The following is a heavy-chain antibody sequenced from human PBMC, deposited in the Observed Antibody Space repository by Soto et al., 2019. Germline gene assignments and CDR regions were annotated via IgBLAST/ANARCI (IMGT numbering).Heavy chain of an antibody. V-gene: IGHV3-21*01. CDR2: ISSSSSYT. D-gene: IGHD6-19*01. J-gene: IGHJ3*02. CDR1: GFTFSSYS. CDR3: AKGGAVAGSVAFDI. Sequence: PGVSLRLSCAASGFTFSSYSMNWVRQAPGKGLEWVSSISSSSSYTYYADSVKGRFTISRDNAKNTLYLQMNSLRAEDTAVYYCAKGGAVAGSVAFDIWGQGTMVTVSS.